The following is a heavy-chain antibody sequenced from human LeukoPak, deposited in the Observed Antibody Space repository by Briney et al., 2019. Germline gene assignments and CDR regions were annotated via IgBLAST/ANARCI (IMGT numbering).Heavy chain of an antibody. D-gene: IGHD3-22*01. V-gene: IGHV4-59*01. CDR3: ARTKWLFLYDPYYYYYYYMDV. Sequence: KTSETLSLTCTVSGGSISSYYWSWIRQPPGKGLEWIGYIYYSGSTNYNPSLKSRVTISVDTSKNQFSLKLSSVTAADTAVYYCARTKWLFLYDPYYYYYYYMDVWGKGTTVTVSS. CDR1: GGSISSYY. CDR2: IYYSGST. J-gene: IGHJ6*03.